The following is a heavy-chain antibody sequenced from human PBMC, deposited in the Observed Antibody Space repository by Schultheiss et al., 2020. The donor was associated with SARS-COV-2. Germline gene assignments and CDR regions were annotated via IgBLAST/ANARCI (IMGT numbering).Heavy chain of an antibody. Sequence: LSLTCAASGFTVSSNYMSWVRQAPGKGLEWVSVIYSGGSTYYADSVKGRFTISRDNSKNTLYLQMNSLRAEDTAVYYCAREGAWGTSVGLWGQGTLVTVSS. D-gene: IGHD3-16*01. V-gene: IGHV3-53*01. J-gene: IGHJ4*02. CDR2: IYSGGST. CDR3: AREGAWGTSVGL. CDR1: GFTVSSNY.